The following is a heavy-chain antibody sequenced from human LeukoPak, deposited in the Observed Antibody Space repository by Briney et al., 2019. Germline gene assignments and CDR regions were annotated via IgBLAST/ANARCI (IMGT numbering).Heavy chain of an antibody. CDR1: GFTFSSYS. J-gene: IGHJ3*02. CDR2: ISSSSSYI. D-gene: IGHD1-26*01. CDR3: ARDGGIVGATPDVGFDI. Sequence: PGGSLRLSCAASGFTFSSYSMNWVRQAPGKGLEWVSSISSSSSYIYYADSVKGRFTISRDNAKNSLYLQMNSLRAEDTAVYYCARDGGIVGATPDVGFDIWGQGTMVTVSS. V-gene: IGHV3-21*01.